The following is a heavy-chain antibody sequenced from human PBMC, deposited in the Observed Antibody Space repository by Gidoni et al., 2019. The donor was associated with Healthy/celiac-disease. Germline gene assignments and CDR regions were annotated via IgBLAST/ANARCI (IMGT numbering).Heavy chain of an antibody. J-gene: IGHJ4*02. D-gene: IGHD4-17*01. V-gene: IGHV2-5*02. Sequence: QITLKESGPTLVKPTQTLTLTCTFSGLPLSTSGVGVGWIRQPPVQALEWLALIYWDDDKRYSPSLKSRLTITNDTSKNQVVLTMTNMYPVDTATYYCAHRRDYGDYRNWGQGTQVTVSS. CDR2: IYWDDDK. CDR3: AHRRDYGDYRN. CDR1: GLPLSTSGVG.